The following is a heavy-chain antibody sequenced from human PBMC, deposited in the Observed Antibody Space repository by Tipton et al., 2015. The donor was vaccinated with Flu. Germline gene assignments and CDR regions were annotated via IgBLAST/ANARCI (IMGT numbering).Heavy chain of an antibody. CDR3: ARHTGDSVRGVIDY. CDR1: GDSIRNDYF. Sequence: TLSLTCAVSGDSIRNDYFWGWVRQPPGKGLEWIATIHRSGSTKYNPSLKSRLTISVDTSKNQFPLRLSSVTAADTAAYYCARHTGDSVRGVIDYWGQGTLVTVSS. CDR2: IHRSGST. J-gene: IGHJ4*02. D-gene: IGHD3-10*02. V-gene: IGHV4-38-2*01.